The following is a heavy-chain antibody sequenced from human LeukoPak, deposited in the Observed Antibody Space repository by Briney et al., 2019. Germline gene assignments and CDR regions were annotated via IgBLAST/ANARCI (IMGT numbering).Heavy chain of an antibody. CDR2: INPNSGGT. Sequence: ASVKVSCKASGYTFTGYYMHWVRQAPGQGLEWMGWINPNSGGTNYAQKFQGRVTMTRDTSISTAYMELSRLRSDDTAVYYCAREYRDYYDSSGNYLDFWGQGTLVTVSS. J-gene: IGHJ4*02. CDR1: GYTFTGYY. V-gene: IGHV1-2*02. D-gene: IGHD3-22*01. CDR3: AREYRDYYDSSGNYLDF.